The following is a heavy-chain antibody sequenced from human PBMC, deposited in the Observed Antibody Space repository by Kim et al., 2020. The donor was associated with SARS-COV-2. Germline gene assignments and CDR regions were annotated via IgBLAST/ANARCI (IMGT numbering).Heavy chain of an antibody. CDR3: AREGDVAAAVHYYYGMDV. Sequence: SETLSLTCAVYGGSFSGYYWSWIRQPPGKGLEWIGEINHSGSTNYNPSLKSRVTISVDTSKNQFSLKLSSVTAADTAVYYCAREGDVAAAVHYYYGMDVWGQGTTVTVSS. D-gene: IGHD6-13*01. J-gene: IGHJ6*02. V-gene: IGHV4-34*01. CDR1: GGSFSGYY. CDR2: INHSGST.